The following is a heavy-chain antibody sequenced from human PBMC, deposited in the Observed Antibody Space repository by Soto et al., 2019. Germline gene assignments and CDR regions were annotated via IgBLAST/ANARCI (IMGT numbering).Heavy chain of an antibody. CDR2: INHDSGTI. J-gene: IGHJ4*02. CDR3: ARDRGYTGYDFDY. Sequence: EVQLVESGGGLVQPGGSLRLSCAASGFTFSRYAMNWVREAPGKGLEWVSYINHDSGTIYYANSVKGRFTISRDKANNLLSLQISSLRAGDTAVYYCARDRGYTGYDFDYWGQGTLVTVSS. V-gene: IGHV3-48*01. D-gene: IGHD5-12*01. CDR1: GFTFSRYA.